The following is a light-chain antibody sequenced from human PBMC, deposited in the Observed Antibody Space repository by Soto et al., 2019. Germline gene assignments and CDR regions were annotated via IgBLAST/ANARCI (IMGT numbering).Light chain of an antibody. V-gene: IGKV1-33*01. CDR2: DAS. CDR1: QDIYKY. J-gene: IGKJ2*01. CDR3: HQYDNLPQT. Sequence: DIQMTQSPSSLSASVGDRVTITCQASQDIYKYLNWYQQKPGKAPKLLIYDASSLKTGVPSRFSGSGSGTDFTFTINSLQPEDIATYYCHQYDNLPQTFGQGTKLEIK.